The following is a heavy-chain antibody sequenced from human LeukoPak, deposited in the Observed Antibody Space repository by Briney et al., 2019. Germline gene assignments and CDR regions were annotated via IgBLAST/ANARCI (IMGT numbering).Heavy chain of an antibody. J-gene: IGHJ4*02. CDR1: GGSISSYY. V-gene: IGHV4-59*01. CDR3: ARISSSWYLDY. D-gene: IGHD6-13*01. CDR2: IYYSGST. Sequence: SETLSLTCTVSGGSISSYYWSWIRQPPGKGLEWIGYIYYSGSTNYNPSLKSRVTISVDTSKNRFSLKLSSVTAADTAVYYCARISSSWYLDYWGQGTLVTVSS.